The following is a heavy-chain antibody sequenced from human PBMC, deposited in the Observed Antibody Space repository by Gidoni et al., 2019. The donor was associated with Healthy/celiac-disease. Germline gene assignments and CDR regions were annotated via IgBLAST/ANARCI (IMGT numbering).Heavy chain of an antibody. Sequence: QLQLQESGPGLVKPSETLSLTCTVSGGSISSSSYYWGWIRQPPGKGLEWIGSIYYSGSTYYNPSLKSRVTISVDTSKNQFSLKLSSVTAADTAVYYCARGYCSSTSCQLIDYWGQGTLVTVSS. CDR1: GGSISSSSYY. J-gene: IGHJ4*02. V-gene: IGHV4-39*01. D-gene: IGHD2-2*01. CDR3: ARGYCSSTSCQLIDY. CDR2: IYYSGST.